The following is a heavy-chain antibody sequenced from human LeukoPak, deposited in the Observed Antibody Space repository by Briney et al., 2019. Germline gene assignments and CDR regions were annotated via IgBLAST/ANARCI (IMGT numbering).Heavy chain of an antibody. D-gene: IGHD6-19*01. V-gene: IGHV3-11*01. CDR3: ARGSSAWPRNAFDI. Sequence: PGGSLRLSCAASGFTFSDYYMNWIRQAPGKGLEWVLYISSSGTAIYYADSVRGRFTISRDNANSSLYLQMNSLRAEDTAVYFCARGSSAWPRNAFDIWGQGTMVTVSS. CDR1: GFTFSDYY. CDR2: ISSSGTAI. J-gene: IGHJ3*02.